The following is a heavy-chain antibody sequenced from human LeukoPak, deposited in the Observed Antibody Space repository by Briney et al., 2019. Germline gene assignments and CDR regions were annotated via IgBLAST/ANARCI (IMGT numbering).Heavy chain of an antibody. V-gene: IGHV1-46*01. CDR2: VNPSGGST. CDR1: GYTFTSYA. Sequence: ASVKVSCKASGYTFTSYAMHWVRQAPGQGLEWMGIVNPSGGSTSYAQKFQGRVTMTRDTSTSTVYMELSSLRSEDTAVYYCARKGIAVAWFQHWGQGTLVTVSS. J-gene: IGHJ1*01. D-gene: IGHD6-19*01. CDR3: ARKGIAVAWFQH.